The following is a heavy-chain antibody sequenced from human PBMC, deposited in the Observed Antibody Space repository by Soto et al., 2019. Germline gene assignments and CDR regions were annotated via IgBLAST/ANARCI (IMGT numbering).Heavy chain of an antibody. D-gene: IGHD4-17*01. V-gene: IGHV3-23*01. CDR1: GFTFSAYA. J-gene: IGHJ3*02. CDR3: AIDPNGDYVGALDM. Sequence: DVQVLESGGGLVQPGGSLRLCCAASGFTFSAYAMSWVRQTPGKGLEWVSGISASRGRTYYANSVKGRFTISSDNGKNTLYLQMNSLRAEDTAVYYCAIDPNGDYVGALDMWGQGTMVIVSS. CDR2: ISASRGRT.